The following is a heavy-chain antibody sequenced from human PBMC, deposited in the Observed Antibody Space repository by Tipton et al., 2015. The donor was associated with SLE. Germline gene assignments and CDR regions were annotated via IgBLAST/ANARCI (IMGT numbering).Heavy chain of an antibody. CDR1: GGSISSYY. D-gene: IGHD4-17*01. CDR2: IYSSGTT. J-gene: IGHJ4*02. V-gene: IGHV4-4*07. Sequence: TLSLTCTVSGGSISSYYWSWIRQPAGKGLEWIGRIYSSGTTNYYPSLKSRVTISRDNAKNTLYLQMNSLRAEDTAVYYCARDSPDGDSFDYWGQGTLVTVSS. CDR3: ARDSPDGDSFDY.